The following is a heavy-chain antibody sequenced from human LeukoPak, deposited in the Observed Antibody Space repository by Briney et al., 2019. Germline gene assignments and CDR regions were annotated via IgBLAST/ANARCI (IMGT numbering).Heavy chain of an antibody. CDR3: TSDIVVVPAATKADY. Sequence: GESLKLSCAASGVPFSGSAMHWGRQASGKGLEWVGRIRSKANSYATAYAASVKGRFTISRDDSKNTTYLQMNSLKTEDTAVYYCTSDIVVVPAATKADYWGQGTLVTVSS. D-gene: IGHD2-2*01. CDR2: IRSKANSYAT. CDR1: GVPFSGSA. V-gene: IGHV3-73*01. J-gene: IGHJ4*02.